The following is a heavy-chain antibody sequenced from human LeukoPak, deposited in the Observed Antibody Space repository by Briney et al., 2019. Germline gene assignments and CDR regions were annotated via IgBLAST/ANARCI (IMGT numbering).Heavy chain of an antibody. Sequence: ASVKVSCKASGYTFTGYYIYWVRQAPGQGLEWMGWIIPNSGVTKYAQKFQGRVTMTRDTSISTAYMELSRLRSDDTAMYYCARGEAAAGLGWFDPWGQGTLVTVSS. CDR2: IIPNSGVT. V-gene: IGHV1-2*02. J-gene: IGHJ5*02. CDR3: ARGEAAAGLGWFDP. D-gene: IGHD6-13*01. CDR1: GYTFTGYY.